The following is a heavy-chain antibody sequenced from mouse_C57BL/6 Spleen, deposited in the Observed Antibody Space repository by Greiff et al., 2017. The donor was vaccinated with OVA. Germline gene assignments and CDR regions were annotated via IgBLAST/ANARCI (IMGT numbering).Heavy chain of an antibody. J-gene: IGHJ2*01. V-gene: IGHV2-2*01. CDR1: GFSLTSYG. D-gene: IGHD2-12*01. CDR3: ARTGYSHLYYFDY. CDR2: IWSGGST. Sequence: QVQLQQSGPGLVQPSQSLSITCTVSGFSLTSYGVHWVRQSPGKGLEWLGVIWSGGSTDYNAAFISRLSISKDNYKCQIFFKMIRMRAYDTAIDYCARTGYSHLYYFDYWGQGTTLTVSS.